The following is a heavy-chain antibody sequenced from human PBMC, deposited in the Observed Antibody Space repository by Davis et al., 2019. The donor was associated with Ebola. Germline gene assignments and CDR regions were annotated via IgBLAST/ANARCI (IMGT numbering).Heavy chain of an antibody. CDR2: VYYSGST. CDR3: ARRGDSSGYSLDY. V-gene: IGHV4-39*01. J-gene: IGHJ4*02. CDR1: GGSISRSSYY. Sequence: PSETLSLTCTVSGGSISRSSYYWGWTRQPPGKGLEWIGSVYYSGSTYYNPSLKSRVTISVDTSKNQFSLKVSSVTAADTAVYYCARRGDSSGYSLDYWGQGTLVTVSS. D-gene: IGHD3-22*01.